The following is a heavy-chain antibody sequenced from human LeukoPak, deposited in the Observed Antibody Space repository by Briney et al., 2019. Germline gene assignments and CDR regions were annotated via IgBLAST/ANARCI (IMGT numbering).Heavy chain of an antibody. CDR2: ISSSSSTI. J-gene: IGHJ4*02. CDR1: GFTFSSYS. D-gene: IGHD3-22*01. CDR3: AKVAYYYDSSGYYPY. V-gene: IGHV3-48*01. Sequence: PGGSLRLSCAASGFTFSSYSMNWVRQAPGKGLEWVSYISSSSSTIYYADSVKGRFTISRDNAKNSLYLQMNSLRAEDTAVYYCAKVAYYYDSSGYYPYWGQGTLVTVSS.